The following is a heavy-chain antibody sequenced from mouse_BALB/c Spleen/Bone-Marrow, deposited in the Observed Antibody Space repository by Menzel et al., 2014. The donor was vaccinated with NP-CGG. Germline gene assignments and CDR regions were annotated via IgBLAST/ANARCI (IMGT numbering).Heavy chain of an antibody. CDR3: TTLARTNFDY. CDR2: IYPGNSDT. CDR1: GYTFSNYW. V-gene: IGHV1-5*01. J-gene: IGHJ2*01. D-gene: IGHD3-1*01. Sequence: EVQLQQSGTVLARPGAAVKMSCKASGYTFSNYWMHWVKQRPGQGLEWIGTIYPGNSDTTYNQKLKGKAKLTAVTSTSTAYMDLSSLTNEDSAVYYCTTLARTNFDYWGQGTTLTVSS.